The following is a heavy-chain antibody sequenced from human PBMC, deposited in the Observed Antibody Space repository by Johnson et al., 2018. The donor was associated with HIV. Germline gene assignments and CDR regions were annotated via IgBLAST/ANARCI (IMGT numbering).Heavy chain of an antibody. J-gene: IGHJ3*02. CDR3: ARGWDSSSSAFDI. CDR2: IYSDGST. CDR1: GFTVSSNY. D-gene: IGHD6-6*01. Sequence: VQLVESGGGLVQPGGSLRLSCAASGFTVSSNYMSWVRQAPGKGLEWVSVIYSDGSTYYADSVKGRFTISRDNAKNSLYLQMNSLSAEDTAVYYCARGWDSSSSAFDIWGQWTMVTVSS. V-gene: IGHV3-66*01.